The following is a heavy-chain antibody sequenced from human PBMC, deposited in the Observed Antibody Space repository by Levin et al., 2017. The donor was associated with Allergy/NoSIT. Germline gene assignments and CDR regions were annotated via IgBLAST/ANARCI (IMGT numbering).Heavy chain of an antibody. CDR1: GYTFTNYY. Sequence: ASVKVSCKASGYTFTNYYIHWLRQAPGQGLEWMGIINPRDINTIYAQKFQGRITMTRDTSTTTVYMELSSLRSEDTAVFYCARSEYLWGSVDYWGQGTLVTVSS. D-gene: IGHD3-16*01. CDR2: INPRDINT. V-gene: IGHV1-46*01. J-gene: IGHJ4*02. CDR3: ARSEYLWGSVDY.